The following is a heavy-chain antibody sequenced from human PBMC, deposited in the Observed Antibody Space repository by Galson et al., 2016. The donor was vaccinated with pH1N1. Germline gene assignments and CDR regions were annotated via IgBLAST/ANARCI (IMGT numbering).Heavy chain of an antibody. CDR3: ARNGHGDYVGYFDY. D-gene: IGHD4-17*01. J-gene: IGHJ4*02. CDR2: IYWDDDK. Sequence: PALVKPTQTLTLTCTFSGFSLSTSGVGVGWIRQPPGKALEWLALIYWDDDKRYSPSLKSRLTITKDTSKTQVVLTMTNMDPVDTATYYCARNGHGDYVGYFDYWGQGTLVTVSS. V-gene: IGHV2-5*02. CDR1: GFSLSTSGVG.